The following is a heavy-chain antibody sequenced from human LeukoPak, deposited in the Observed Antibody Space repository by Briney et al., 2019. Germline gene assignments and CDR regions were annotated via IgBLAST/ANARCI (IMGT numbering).Heavy chain of an antibody. CDR1: GFTLSFYD. V-gene: IGHV3-48*04. Sequence: PGGSLSFSGEAPGFTLSFYDMNWVRKAQGRGLEWVSYISSSSDPIYYADSVRGRFTISRDNAGNSLYLQMNSLRAEDTALYYCVAAGDRGNYWGQGTLVTVSS. D-gene: IGHD6-13*01. J-gene: IGHJ4*02. CDR3: VAAGDRGNY. CDR2: ISSSSDPI.